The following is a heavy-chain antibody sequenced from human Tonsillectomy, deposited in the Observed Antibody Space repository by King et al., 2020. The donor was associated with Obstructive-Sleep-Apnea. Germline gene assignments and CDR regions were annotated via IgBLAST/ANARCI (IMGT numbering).Heavy chain of an antibody. CDR1: GYTFIDYY. CDR2: INPSGGST. Sequence: QLVQSGAEVKKPGASVKVSCKASGYTFIDYYVHWVRQAPGQGLEWMGIINPSGGSTSYAQMFQGRVTMTRDTATSTVYMELSSLRSEDTAVYYCARDLLNYDLWSGWHGGFFDPGGQGTLVTVSS. V-gene: IGHV1-46*01. CDR3: ARDLLNYDLWSGWHGGFFDP. J-gene: IGHJ5*02. D-gene: IGHD3-3*01.